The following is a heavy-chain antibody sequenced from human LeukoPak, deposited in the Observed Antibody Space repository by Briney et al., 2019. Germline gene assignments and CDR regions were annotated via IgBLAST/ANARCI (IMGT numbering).Heavy chain of an antibody. D-gene: IGHD3-22*01. CDR3: ARDPYYYDSSGYPPLY. CDR1: GFTFSSYS. V-gene: IGHV3-21*01. Sequence: GGSLRLSCAASGFTFSSYSMNWVRQAPGKGLEWVSSISSSSSYIYYADSVKGRFTISRDNAKNSLYLQMNSLRAEDTAVYYCARDPYYYDSSGYPPLYWGQGTLVTVSS. CDR2: ISSSSSYI. J-gene: IGHJ4*02.